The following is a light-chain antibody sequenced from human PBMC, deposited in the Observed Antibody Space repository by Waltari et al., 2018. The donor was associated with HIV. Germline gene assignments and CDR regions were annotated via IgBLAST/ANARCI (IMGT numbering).Light chain of an antibody. CDR2: DVS. CDR1: SSDVGGSQF. J-gene: IGLJ2*01. CDR3: CSYAGSYTMV. V-gene: IGLV2-11*01. Sequence: QSALTQPRSVSGSPGQSVTISCTGSSSDVGGSQFVSWYQQHPGKAPKVIIHDVSERPSGVPDRFSGSKSGNTASLTISGLQAEDDADYYCCSYAGSYTMVFGGGTKLTVL.